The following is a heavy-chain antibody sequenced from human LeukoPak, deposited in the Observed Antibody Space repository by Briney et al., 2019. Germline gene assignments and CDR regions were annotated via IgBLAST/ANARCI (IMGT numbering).Heavy chain of an antibody. J-gene: IGHJ3*02. Sequence: SETLSLTCTVSGGSVSSGRYSWSWIRQPPGKGLEWIGYIYYSGSTNYNPSLKSRVTISVDTSKNQFSLKLSSVTAADTAVYYCARGGIQADIWGRGTMVTVSS. CDR3: ARGGIQADI. V-gene: IGHV4-61*01. CDR1: GGSVSSGRYS. D-gene: IGHD3-16*01. CDR2: IYYSGST.